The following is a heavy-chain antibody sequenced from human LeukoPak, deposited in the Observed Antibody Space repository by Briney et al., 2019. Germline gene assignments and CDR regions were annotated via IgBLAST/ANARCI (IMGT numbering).Heavy chain of an antibody. CDR1: GGSISSGDYY. CDR3: ARGVAQQWLDKYYFDY. V-gene: IGHV4-30-4*02. D-gene: IGHD6-19*01. CDR2: IYYSGST. J-gene: IGHJ4*02. Sequence: SETLSLTCTVSGGSISSGDYYWSWIRQPPGKGLEWIGYIYYSGSTYYNPSLKSRVTISVDTSKNQFSLKLSSVTAADTAVYYCARGVAQQWLDKYYFDYWGQGTLVTVSS.